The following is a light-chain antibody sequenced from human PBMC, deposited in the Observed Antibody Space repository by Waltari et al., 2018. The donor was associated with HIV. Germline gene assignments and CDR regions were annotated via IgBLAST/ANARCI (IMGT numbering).Light chain of an antibody. J-gene: IGKJ4*01. CDR3: QEYKNWPLST. CDR2: GAS. V-gene: IGKV3-15*01. Sequence: RVMTQSPATLSVSPGERATLSCRASQSVSSNLAWYQQKPGQAPSLLIYGASTRATGIPARFSGSGSETEFTLTIGSLQSEDFAVYYCQEYKNWPLSTFGGGTKVEIK. CDR1: QSVSSN.